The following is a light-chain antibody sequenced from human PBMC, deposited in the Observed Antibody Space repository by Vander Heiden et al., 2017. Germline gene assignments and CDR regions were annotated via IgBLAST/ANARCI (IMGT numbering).Light chain of an antibody. CDR1: QSVSSN. J-gene: IGKJ1*01. V-gene: IGKV3-15*01. Sequence: EIVMTQSPATLSVSPGERATLSCRASQSVSSNLAWYQQKPGQAPRLLIYGASTRDTGIPARFSGSGCGTEFTLTISSLQSEDFAVYYCQQNNNWPPWTFGQGTKVEIK. CDR2: GAS. CDR3: QQNNNWPPWT.